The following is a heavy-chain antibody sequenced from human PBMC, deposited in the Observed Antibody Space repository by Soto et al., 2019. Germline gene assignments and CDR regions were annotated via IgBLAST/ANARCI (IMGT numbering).Heavy chain of an antibody. J-gene: IGHJ6*02. D-gene: IGHD7-27*01. CDR1: GFTFSSYA. Sequence: QVQLVESGGGVVQPGRSLRLSCAASGFTFSSYAMHWVRQAPGKGLEGVAVISYDGSNKYYADSVKGRFTISRDNSKHTLYLQMNSLRAEDTAVYYCARDLLGREDYYYYGMDVWGQGTTVTVSS. CDR2: ISYDGSNK. CDR3: ARDLLGREDYYYYGMDV. V-gene: IGHV3-30-3*01.